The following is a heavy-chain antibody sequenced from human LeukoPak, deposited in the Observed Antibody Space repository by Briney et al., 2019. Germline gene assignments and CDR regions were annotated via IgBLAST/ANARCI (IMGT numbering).Heavy chain of an antibody. J-gene: IGHJ5*02. CDR1: GVTLSPYG. D-gene: IGHD3-10*01. CDR2: ISYEGGTQ. Sequence: GGPVRLSCAASGVTLSPYGMHWARQAPGKGLEWVAVISYEGGTQHYADSVKGRFIISRDNPRNTLYLQMNILRTEDTAVYYCAKEGTPQVSTWYDLWGQGTQVIVSS. CDR3: AKEGTPQVSTWYDL. V-gene: IGHV3-30*18.